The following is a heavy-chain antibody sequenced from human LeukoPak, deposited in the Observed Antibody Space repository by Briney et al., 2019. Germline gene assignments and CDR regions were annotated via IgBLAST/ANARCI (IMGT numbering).Heavy chain of an antibody. V-gene: IGHV3-21*01. CDR3: AKRDDYTMYGLDY. Sequence: GGSLRLSCAASGFTFSSYAMTWVRQAPGKGLEWVSSISSSSSYIYYADSVKGRFTISRDNSKNTLYLQMNSLRAEDTAVYYCAKRDDYTMYGLDYWGQGALVTVSS. J-gene: IGHJ4*02. D-gene: IGHD3-10*02. CDR1: GFTFSSYA. CDR2: ISSSSSYI.